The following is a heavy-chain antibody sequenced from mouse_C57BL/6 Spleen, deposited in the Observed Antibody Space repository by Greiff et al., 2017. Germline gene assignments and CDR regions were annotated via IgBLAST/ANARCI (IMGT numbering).Heavy chain of an antibody. V-gene: IGHV1-64*01. D-gene: IGHD2-1*01. Sequence: VQLQQPGAELVKPGASVKLSCKASGYTFTSYWMHWVKQRPGQGLEWIGMIHPTSGSTNYNEKFKSKATLTVDKSSSTAYMQLSSLTSEYSAVYSCARAGYGNYGYFDVWGTGTTVTVSS. CDR2: IHPTSGST. J-gene: IGHJ1*03. CDR1: GYTFTSYW. CDR3: ARAGYGNYGYFDV.